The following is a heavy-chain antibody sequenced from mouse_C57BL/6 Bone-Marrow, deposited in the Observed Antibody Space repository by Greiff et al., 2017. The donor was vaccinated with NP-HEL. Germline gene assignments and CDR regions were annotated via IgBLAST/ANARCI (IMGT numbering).Heavy chain of an antibody. CDR2: ISYDGSN. CDR3: ARAIYYGNYGAY. Sequence: EVQLQQSGPGLVKPSQSLSLTCSVTGYSITSGYYWNWIRQFPGNKLEWMGYISYDGSNNYNPSLKNRISITRDTSKNQFFLKLNSVTTEDTATYYCARAIYYGNYGAYWGQGTLVTVSA. J-gene: IGHJ3*01. D-gene: IGHD2-1*01. V-gene: IGHV3-6*01. CDR1: GYSITSGYY.